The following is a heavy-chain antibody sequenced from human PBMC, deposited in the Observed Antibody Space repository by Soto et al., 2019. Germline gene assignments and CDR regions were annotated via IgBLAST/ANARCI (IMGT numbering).Heavy chain of an antibody. CDR3: ARDASLDCSSTSCYFDY. J-gene: IGHJ4*02. CDR2: ISSSSSYT. CDR1: GFTFXDYY. Sequence: QVQLVESGGGLVKPGGSLXLSCAASGFTFXDYYMSWIRQAPGKGLELVSYISSSSSYTNYAYSVKGRFTISRDNAKNALYLQMNSLRAEDTAVYYCARDASLDCSSTSCYFDYWGQGTLVTVSS. D-gene: IGHD2-2*01. V-gene: IGHV3-11*06.